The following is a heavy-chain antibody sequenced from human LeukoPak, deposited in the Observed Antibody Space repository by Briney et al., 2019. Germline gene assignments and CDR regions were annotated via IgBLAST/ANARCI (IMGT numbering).Heavy chain of an antibody. CDR3: AKGNCRGTSCYSDY. V-gene: IGHV3-23*01. CDR2: ISGSGGST. CDR1: GFTFSSYA. Sequence: PGGSLRLFCAASGFTFSSYAMRWVRQAPGKGLEWVSGISGSGGSTYYADSVKGRFTIARDNSKNTLYLQVNSLRAEDTAVYYCAKGNCRGTSCYSDYWGQGTLVTVSS. J-gene: IGHJ4*02. D-gene: IGHD2-2*02.